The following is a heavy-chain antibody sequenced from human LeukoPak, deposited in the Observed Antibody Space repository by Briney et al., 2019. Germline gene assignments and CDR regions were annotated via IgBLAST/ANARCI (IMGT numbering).Heavy chain of an antibody. CDR3: ARDRGSYPDY. J-gene: IGHJ4*02. CDR1: GFTFSSYA. CDR2: ISGSGGST. D-gene: IGHD3-10*01. V-gene: IGHV3-23*01. Sequence: HTGGSLRLSCAASGFTFSSYAMSWVRQAPGKGLEWVSAISGSGGSTYYADSVKGRFTISRDNSKNTLYLQMNSLRAEDTAVYYCARDRGSYPDYWGQGTLVTVSS.